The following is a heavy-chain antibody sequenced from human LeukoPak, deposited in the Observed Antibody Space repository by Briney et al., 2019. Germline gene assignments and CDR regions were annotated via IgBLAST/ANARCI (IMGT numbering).Heavy chain of an antibody. Sequence: SETLSLTCTVSGGSISSYYWSWIRQPAGKGLEWIGRIYTSGSTNYNPSLKSRVTMSVDTSKNQFSLKLSSVTAADTAVYYCAREFWSGYYPIGWFDPWGQGTLVTSPQ. CDR3: AREFWSGYYPIGWFDP. V-gene: IGHV4-4*07. CDR2: IYTSGST. D-gene: IGHD3-3*01. CDR1: GGSISSYY. J-gene: IGHJ5*02.